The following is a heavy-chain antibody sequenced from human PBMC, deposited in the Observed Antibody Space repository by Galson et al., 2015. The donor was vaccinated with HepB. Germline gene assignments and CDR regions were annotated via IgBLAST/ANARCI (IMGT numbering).Heavy chain of an antibody. CDR2: ISSSGRTI. Sequence: SLRLSCAASGFTFSTYSMNWVHQAPGKGLEWVSYISSSGRTIYYADSVKGRFTISRDNAKNSLYLQMNSLRAEDTAVYYCARGNTVVTPDSNYFDYWGQGTLVTVSS. CDR1: GFTFSTYS. CDR3: ARGNTVVTPDSNYFDY. V-gene: IGHV3-48*04. D-gene: IGHD4-23*01. J-gene: IGHJ4*02.